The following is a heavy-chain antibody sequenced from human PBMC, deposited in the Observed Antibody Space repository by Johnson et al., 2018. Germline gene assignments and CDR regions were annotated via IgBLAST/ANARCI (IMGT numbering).Heavy chain of an antibody. CDR2: IWYDGSNK. Sequence: QDRLGQSGGGVVEPGRTMKLWCVASGFTFSSHGMHWVRQAPGKGLEWVAVIWYDGSNKYYADSVKGRFTISRDNSKNTLSLQMNTWRAEDTACYYCARVGMDKVFDIWSQGTMVTVSS. CDR1: GFTFSSHG. CDR3: ARVGMDKVFDI. D-gene: IGHD6-13*01. V-gene: IGHV3-33*01. J-gene: IGHJ3*02.